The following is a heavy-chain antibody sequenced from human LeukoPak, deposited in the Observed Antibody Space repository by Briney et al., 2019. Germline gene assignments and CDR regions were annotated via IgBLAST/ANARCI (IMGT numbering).Heavy chain of an antibody. D-gene: IGHD5-24*01. J-gene: IGHJ4*02. Sequence: PGGPLRLSCAASGFTFTDYSMNGVRRAPGKGLEWISYIGIDSGNTNYADSVRGRFTISGDKAKNSLYLQMNSLRVEDTAVYYCARDYKYAFDNWGQGTLVTVSS. CDR1: GFTFTDYS. V-gene: IGHV3-48*01. CDR2: IGIDSGNT. CDR3: ARDYKYAFDN.